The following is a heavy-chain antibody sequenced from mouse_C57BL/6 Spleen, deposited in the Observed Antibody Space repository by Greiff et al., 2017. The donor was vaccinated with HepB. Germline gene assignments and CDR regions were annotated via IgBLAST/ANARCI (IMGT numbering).Heavy chain of an antibody. D-gene: IGHD1-2*01. J-gene: IGHJ4*01. CDR2: INPNNGGT. V-gene: IGHV1-18*01. Sequence: VQLKESGPELVKPGASVKIPCKASGYTFTDYNMDWVKQSHGKSLEWIGDINPNNGGTIYNQKFKGKATLTVDKSSSTAYMELRSLTSEDTAVYYCARGGYGSYAMDYWGQGTSVTVSS. CDR3: ARGGYGSYAMDY. CDR1: GYTFTDYN.